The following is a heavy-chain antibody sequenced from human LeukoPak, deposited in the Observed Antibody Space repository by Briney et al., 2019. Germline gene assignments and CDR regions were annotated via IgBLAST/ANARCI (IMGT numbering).Heavy chain of an antibody. J-gene: IGHJ6*02. CDR2: ISYDGSNK. CDR3: AKDSGQWLVNGMDV. V-gene: IGHV3-30*18. D-gene: IGHD6-19*01. Sequence: GGSLRLSCAASGFTFSSYGMHWVRRAPGKGLEWVAVISYDGSNKCYADSVKGRFTISRDNSKNTLYLQMNSLRAEDTAVYYCAKDSGQWLVNGMDVWGQGNTVTVSS. CDR1: GFTFSSYG.